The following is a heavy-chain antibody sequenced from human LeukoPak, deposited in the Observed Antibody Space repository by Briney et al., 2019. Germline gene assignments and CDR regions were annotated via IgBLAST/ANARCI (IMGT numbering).Heavy chain of an antibody. D-gene: IGHD3-22*01. CDR2: ISGSGAST. V-gene: IGHV3-23*01. CDR1: GFTFSSYA. J-gene: IGHJ5*02. CDR3: AKDGPDYYDSSGYLDWFDP. Sequence: PGGSLRLSCAASGFTFSSYAMSWVRQAPGRGLKWVSAISGSGASTYYADSVKGRFTISRDNSKNTLYLQMNSLRAEDTAVYYCAKDGPDYYDSSGYLDWFDPWGQGTLVTVSS.